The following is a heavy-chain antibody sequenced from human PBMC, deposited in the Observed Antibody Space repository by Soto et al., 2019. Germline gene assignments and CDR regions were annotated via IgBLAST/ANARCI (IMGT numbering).Heavy chain of an antibody. V-gene: IGHV4-34*01. J-gene: IGHJ4*02. CDR1: GGSFSGYI. Sequence: QVQLQQWGAGLLKPSETLSLTCAVSGGSFSGYIWSWVRQSPGKGLQWIGQINHSGSANYNPSLKTRVTLSLHPANSLFSLELSSLTAADTAVYYCARGLISDSPYSGGWYYFDYWGQGTLVTVSS. CDR2: INHSGSA. CDR3: ARGLISDSPYSGGWYYFDY. D-gene: IGHD2-15*01.